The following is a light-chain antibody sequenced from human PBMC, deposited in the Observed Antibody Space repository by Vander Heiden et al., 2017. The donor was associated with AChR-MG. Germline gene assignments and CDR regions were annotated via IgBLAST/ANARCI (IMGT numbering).Light chain of an antibody. CDR3: LHRSNSPPFFT. J-gene: IGKJ3*01. Sequence: EIVMTQSPATLPLSPGERATLSCRASQSIGRDVAWYQQKPGQAPRLLIYGASNRAAGVKGRFSGGGYGTDFNLTIRSREPEDVAVYYCLHRSNSPPFFTFGQGTKVDIK. CDR1: QSIGRD. CDR2: GAS. V-gene: IGKV3-11*01.